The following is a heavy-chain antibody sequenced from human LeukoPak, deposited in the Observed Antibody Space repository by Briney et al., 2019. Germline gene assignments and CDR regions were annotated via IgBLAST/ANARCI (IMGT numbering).Heavy chain of an antibody. D-gene: IGHD3-22*01. J-gene: IGHJ6*02. CDR3: ARRPYSDTSGRLSDV. CDR1: GFAFSSYN. Sequence: QSGGSLRLSCAASGFAFSSYNMNWVRQAPGKGLEWISYIGSSGSPTHYADSVRGRFTISRDNAKNSLYLQMNSLRDEDTAVYFCARRPYSDTSGRLSDVWGQGTTVTVSS. CDR2: IGSSGSPT. V-gene: IGHV3-48*02.